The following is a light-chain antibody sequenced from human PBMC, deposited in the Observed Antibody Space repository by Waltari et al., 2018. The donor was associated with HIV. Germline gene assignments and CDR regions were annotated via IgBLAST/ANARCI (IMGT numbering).Light chain of an antibody. CDR3: MQALESPLT. J-gene: IGKJ4*01. Sequence: DIVMTQSPVSLPVTPGEPASISCRSSQALLKSNGYIYVDWYLQKPGQSPQLLSYLGSKRASGVPDRFSASGSATDFTLKINRVEAEDVWIYYCMQALESPLTFGEGTKVEIK. CDR1: QALLKSNGYIY. CDR2: LGS. V-gene: IGKV2-28*01.